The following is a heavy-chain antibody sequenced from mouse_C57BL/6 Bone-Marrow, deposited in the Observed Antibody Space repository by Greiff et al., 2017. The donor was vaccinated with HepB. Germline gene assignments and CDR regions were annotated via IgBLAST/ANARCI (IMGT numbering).Heavy chain of an antibody. D-gene: IGHD3-2*02. CDR3: ARLDSSGFSWFAY. V-gene: IGHV1-72*01. J-gene: IGHJ3*01. CDR1: GYTFTSYW. CDR2: IDPNSGGT. Sequence: QVQLKQPGAELVKPGASVKLSCKASGYTFTSYWMHWVKQRPGRGLEWIGRIDPNSGGTKYNEKFKSKATLTVDKPSSTAYMQLSSLTSEDSAVYYCARLDSSGFSWFAYWGQGTLVTVSA.